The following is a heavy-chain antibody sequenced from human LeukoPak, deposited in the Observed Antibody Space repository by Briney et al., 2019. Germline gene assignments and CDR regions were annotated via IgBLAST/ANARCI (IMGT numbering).Heavy chain of an antibody. CDR2: IYYSGRT. CDR3: ARHCSSTSCYFLSDAFDI. D-gene: IGHD2-2*01. J-gene: IGHJ3*02. CDR1: GGSISSSSYY. Sequence: PSETLSLTCTVSGGSISSSSYYWGWIRQPPGKGLEWIGSIYYSGRTYYNPSLKSRVTISVDTSKNQFSLKLSSVTAADTAVYYCARHCSSTSCYFLSDAFDIWGQGTMVTVSS. V-gene: IGHV4-39*01.